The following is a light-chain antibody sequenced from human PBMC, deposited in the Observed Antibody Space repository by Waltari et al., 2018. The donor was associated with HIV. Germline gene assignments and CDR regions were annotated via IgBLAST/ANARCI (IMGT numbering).Light chain of an antibody. V-gene: IGLV2-14*01. J-gene: IGLJ2*01. CDR1: STAVGGYNY. CDR2: EVS. Sequence: QSALPQPASVSGSPGQSLTISCTGTSTAVGGYNYVSWYQQHPGKAPNLMIYEVSKRPSGVSNRFSGSKSGNTASLTISGLQAEDEADYYCSSYTTSSSTLPFGGGTKLTVL. CDR3: SSYTTSSSTLP.